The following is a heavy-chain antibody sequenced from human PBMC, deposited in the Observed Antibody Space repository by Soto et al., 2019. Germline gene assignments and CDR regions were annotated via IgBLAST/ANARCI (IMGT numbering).Heavy chain of an antibody. V-gene: IGHV3-7*05. Sequence: PGGSLRLSCAASGFTFSSYWMSWVRQAPGKGLEWVANIKQDGSEKYYVDSVKGRFTISRDNAKNSLYLQMNSLRAEDTAVYYCARVRWYSSSSHYFDYWGQGTLVTVSS. J-gene: IGHJ4*02. CDR1: GFTFSSYW. CDR3: ARVRWYSSSSHYFDY. D-gene: IGHD6-6*01. CDR2: IKQDGSEK.